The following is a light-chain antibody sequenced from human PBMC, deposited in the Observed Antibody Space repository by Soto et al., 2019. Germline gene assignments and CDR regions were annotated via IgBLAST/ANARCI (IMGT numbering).Light chain of an antibody. Sequence: EIVMTQSPATLSVSPGERATLSCRASQSVSNNLAWYQQKPGQAPRLLIYFASTRATGIPARFSGSGSGTEFTLTISSLQSEDFAVYYCQQYNKWPLTFGGGTKVEI. CDR2: FAS. CDR3: QQYNKWPLT. V-gene: IGKV3-15*01. J-gene: IGKJ4*01. CDR1: QSVSNN.